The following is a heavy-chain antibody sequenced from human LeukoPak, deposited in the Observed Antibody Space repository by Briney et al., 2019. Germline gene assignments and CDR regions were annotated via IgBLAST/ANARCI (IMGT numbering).Heavy chain of an antibody. V-gene: IGHV3-23*01. CDR3: AGGGLVVPMFDY. CDR2: ISSSGGST. Sequence: GRSLRLSCAASGFTFSSYAMHWVRQTPGKGLEWVSAISSSGGSTYYADSVKGRFTISRDNSKNTLYLQMNSLRAEDTAVYYCAGGGLVVPMFDYWGQGTLVTVSS. CDR1: GFTFSSYA. D-gene: IGHD2-2*01. J-gene: IGHJ4*02.